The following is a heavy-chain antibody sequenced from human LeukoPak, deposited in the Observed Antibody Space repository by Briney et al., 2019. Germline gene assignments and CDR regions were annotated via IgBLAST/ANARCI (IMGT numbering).Heavy chain of an antibody. V-gene: IGHV1-46*01. J-gene: IGHJ4*02. CDR3: ARGGRGYYYDSSGYYPAPFDY. D-gene: IGHD3-22*01. Sequence: ASVKVSCKASGYTFTSYYTHWVRQAPGQGLEWMGIINPSGGSTSYAQKFQGRVTMTRDMSTSTVYMELSRLRSEDTAVYYCARGGRGYYYDSSGYYPAPFDYWGQGTLVTVSS. CDR1: GYTFTSYY. CDR2: INPSGGST.